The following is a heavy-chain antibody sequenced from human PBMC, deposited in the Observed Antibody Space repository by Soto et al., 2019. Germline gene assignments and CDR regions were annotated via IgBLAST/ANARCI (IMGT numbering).Heavy chain of an antibody. CDR1: GFTFSRYR. J-gene: IGHJ4*02. CDR3: TRDREGLAY. V-gene: IGHV3-74*01. Sequence: EVQLVESGGDLVQPGGSLRLSCAASGFTFSRYRMHWVRQAPGKGLVWFSSINSDGSTNHADSVKGRFTISRDNAKNTLYLQMNSLRVEDTAVYYCTRDREGLAYWGQGTLVTVSS. CDR2: INSDGST.